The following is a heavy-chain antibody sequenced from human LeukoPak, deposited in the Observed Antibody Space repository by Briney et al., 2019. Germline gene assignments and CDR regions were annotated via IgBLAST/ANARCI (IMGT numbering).Heavy chain of an antibody. CDR1: GFTFSSYG. D-gene: IGHD3-10*01. CDR2: IWYDGSNK. CDR3: ARDLTGSDAFDI. Sequence: QTGGSLRLSCAASGFTFSSYGMHWVRQAPGKGLERVAVIWYDGSNKYYVDSVKGRFTISRDNSKSTLYLQMNSLRAADTAVYYCARDLTGSDAFDIWGQGTMVTVSS. V-gene: IGHV3-33*01. J-gene: IGHJ3*02.